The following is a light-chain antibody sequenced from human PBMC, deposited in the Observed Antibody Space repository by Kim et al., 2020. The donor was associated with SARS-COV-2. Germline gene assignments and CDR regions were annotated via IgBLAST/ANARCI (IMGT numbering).Light chain of an antibody. Sequence: ASIGDRFTITCRTSQNIRTDLNWYQQGPGKAPKLLIYASSSLQSEVPSRFSGSGSGADFTLTIAGLQADDFATYHCQQTYSNPPTVGGVTKVEI. CDR1: QNIRTD. CDR2: ASS. J-gene: IGKJ4*01. CDR3: QQTYSNPPT. V-gene: IGKV1-39*01.